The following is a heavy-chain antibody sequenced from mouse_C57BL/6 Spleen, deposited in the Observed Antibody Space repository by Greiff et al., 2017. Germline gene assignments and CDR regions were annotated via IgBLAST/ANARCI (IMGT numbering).Heavy chain of an antibody. CDR2: ISDGGSYT. J-gene: IGHJ3*01. D-gene: IGHD2-1*01. Sequence: DVKLVESGGGLVKPGGSLKLSCAASGFTFSSYAMSWVRQTPEKRLEWVATISDGGSYTYYPDNVKGRFTISRDTAKNNLYLQMSHLKSEDTAMYYCARDDYGNRFAYWGQGTLVTVSA. CDR3: ARDDYGNRFAY. CDR1: GFTFSSYA. V-gene: IGHV5-4*01.